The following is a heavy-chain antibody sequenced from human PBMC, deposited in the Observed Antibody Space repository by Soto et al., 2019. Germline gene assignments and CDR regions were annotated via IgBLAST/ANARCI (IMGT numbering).Heavy chain of an antibody. D-gene: IGHD3-10*01. CDR3: ARGLGYYGSGSSLRYNWFDP. CDR2: ISYDGSNK. Sequence: PGGSLRLSCAASGFTFSSYAMHWVRQAPGKGLEWVAVISYDGSNKYYADSVKGRFTISRGNSKNTLYLQMNSLRAEDTAVYYCARGLGYYGSGSSLRYNWFDPWGQGTLVTVSS. J-gene: IGHJ5*02. V-gene: IGHV3-30-3*01. CDR1: GFTFSSYA.